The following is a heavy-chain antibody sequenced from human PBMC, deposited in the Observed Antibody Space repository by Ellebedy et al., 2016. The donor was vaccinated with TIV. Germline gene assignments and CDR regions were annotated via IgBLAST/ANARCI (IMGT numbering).Heavy chain of an antibody. Sequence: GESLKISCAASGFNFSSYWMTWVRQAPGKGLEWVAKIRQEGDEIYYVESVKGRFTITRDNAKNSLFLQMNSLRVEDTAAYYCARRASKGDYAVQVNPWFDPWGQGTLVTVSS. CDR3: ARRASKGDYAVQVNPWFDP. D-gene: IGHD3-16*01. J-gene: IGHJ5*02. CDR2: IRQEGDEI. CDR1: GFNFSSYW. V-gene: IGHV3-7*01.